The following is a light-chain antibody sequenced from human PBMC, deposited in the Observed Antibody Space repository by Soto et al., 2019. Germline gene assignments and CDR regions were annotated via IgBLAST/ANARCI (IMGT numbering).Light chain of an antibody. CDR2: KAS. Sequence: IQMTQSAATVSGSVGDSVTITCRASQSISSWLAWYQRKQGKAPKLLIYKASTLKSGVPSRFSGSGYGTDGTLNITSLKPADGETYYCQQTYTTPLTFGGGTKV. J-gene: IGKJ4*01. V-gene: IGKV1-5*03. CDR3: QQTYTTPLT. CDR1: QSISSW.